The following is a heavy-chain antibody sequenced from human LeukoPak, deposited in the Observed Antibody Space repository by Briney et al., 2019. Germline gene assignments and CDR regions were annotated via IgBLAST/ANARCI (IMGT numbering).Heavy chain of an antibody. D-gene: IGHD2-15*01. CDR3: ARDSRRGAAGVYYFDY. Sequence: AASVEVSCKASGGTFSSYAISWVRQAPGQGLEWMGGIIPIFGTANYAQKFQGRVTITADKSTSTAYMGLSSLRSEDTAVYYCARDSRRGAAGVYYFDYWGQGTLVTVSS. CDR2: IIPIFGTA. V-gene: IGHV1-69*06. CDR1: GGTFSSYA. J-gene: IGHJ4*02.